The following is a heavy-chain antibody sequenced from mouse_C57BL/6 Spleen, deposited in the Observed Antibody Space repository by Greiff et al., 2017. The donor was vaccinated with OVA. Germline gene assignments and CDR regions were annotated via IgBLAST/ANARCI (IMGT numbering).Heavy chain of an antibody. CDR3: AKRDYGSSFWYFDV. CDR2: IWRGGST. D-gene: IGHD1-1*01. J-gene: IGHJ1*03. Sequence: QVQLKESGPGLVQPSQSLSITCTVSGFSLTSYGVHWVRQSPGKGLEWLGVIWRGGSTDYNAAFMSRLSITKDNSKSQVFFKMNSRQADDTAIYYCAKRDYGSSFWYFDVWGTGTTVTVSS. CDR1: GFSLTSYG. V-gene: IGHV2-5*01.